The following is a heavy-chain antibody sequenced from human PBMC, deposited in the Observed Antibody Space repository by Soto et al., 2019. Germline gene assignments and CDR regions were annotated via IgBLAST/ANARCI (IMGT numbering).Heavy chain of an antibody. CDR1: GYTFTSYA. CDR2: INAGNGDT. CDR3: ATEAYCRGDCSTEYYYGMDV. V-gene: IGHV1-3*01. J-gene: IGHJ6*02. Sequence: ASVKVSCKASGYTFTSYAMHWVCQAPGQRLEWMGWINAGNGDTNYSQKFQGRVTMTEDASTDTAYMELSSLRSEDTAVYYCATEAYCRGDCSTEYYYGMDVWGQGTTVTVS. D-gene: IGHD2-21*02.